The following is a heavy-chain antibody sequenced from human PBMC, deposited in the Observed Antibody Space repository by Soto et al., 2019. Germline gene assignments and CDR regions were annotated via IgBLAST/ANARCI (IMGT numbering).Heavy chain of an antibody. CDR1: GFTFSSYG. CDR2: IWYDGSNK. CDR3: ARVGDGYNPPSFDYYYGMDV. D-gene: IGHD5-12*01. V-gene: IGHV3-33*01. J-gene: IGHJ6*02. Sequence: QVQLVESGGGVVQPGRSLRLSCAASGFTFSSYGMHWVRQAPGKGLEWVAVIWYDGSNKYYADSVKGRFTISRDNSKNTLYLQMNSLRAEDTAVYYCARVGDGYNPPSFDYYYGMDVWGQGTTVTVSS.